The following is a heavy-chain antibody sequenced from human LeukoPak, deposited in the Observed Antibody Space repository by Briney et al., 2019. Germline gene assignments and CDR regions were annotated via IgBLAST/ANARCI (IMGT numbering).Heavy chain of an antibody. CDR3: ARGGPVTTSYWFDP. CDR2: ISAYNGNT. V-gene: IGHV1-18*01. J-gene: IGHJ5*02. D-gene: IGHD4-17*01. Sequence: ASVKVSCKASGYTFTSYGISWVRQAPGQGVEWVGWISAYNGNTNYAQKLQGRVTMTTDTSTSTAYMELRSLRSDDTAVYYCARGGPVTTSYWFDPWGQGTLVTVSS. CDR1: GYTFTSYG.